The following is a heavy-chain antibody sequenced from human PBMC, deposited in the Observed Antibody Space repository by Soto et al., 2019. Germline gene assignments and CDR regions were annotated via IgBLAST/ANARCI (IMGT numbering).Heavy chain of an antibody. CDR1: GGTFSSYT. CDR3: ARGRKDYYYGMDV. V-gene: IGHV1-69*02. CDR2: IIPILGIA. J-gene: IGHJ6*02. Sequence: QVQLVQSGAEVKKPGSSVKVSCKASGGTFSSYTISWVRQAPGQGLEWMGRIIPILGIANYAQKFQGRVTITADKTTSTAYMELSSLRSDDTAVYYCARGRKDYYYGMDVWGQGTKVTVSS.